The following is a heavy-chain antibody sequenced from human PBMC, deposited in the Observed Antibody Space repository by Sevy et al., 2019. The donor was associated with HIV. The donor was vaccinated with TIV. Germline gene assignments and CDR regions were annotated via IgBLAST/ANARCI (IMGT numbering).Heavy chain of an antibody. Sequence: ASVKVYCKASGYTFNNYYMYWVRQAPGQGLEWMGMINPSGGTTTYSQKFQGRVTMTRDTSTSTVHMELSSLRSEDTAVYYCARAVAGDFDYRGQGTLVTVSS. J-gene: IGHJ4*02. CDR3: ARAVAGDFDY. CDR2: INPSGGTT. D-gene: IGHD6-19*01. V-gene: IGHV1-46*02. CDR1: GYTFNNYY.